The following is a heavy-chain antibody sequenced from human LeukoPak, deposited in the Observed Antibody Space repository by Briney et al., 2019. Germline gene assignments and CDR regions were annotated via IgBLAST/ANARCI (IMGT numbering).Heavy chain of an antibody. CDR1: GFTFSSYS. Sequence: GGSLRLSCAASGFTFSSYSMNWVRQAPGKGLEWVSSISSSSSYIYYADSVKGRFTISRDNAKNSLYLQMNSLRAEDTAVYYCAMTQLWLWTSFDYWGQGTLVTVSS. D-gene: IGHD5-18*01. V-gene: IGHV3-21*01. CDR3: AMTQLWLWTSFDY. J-gene: IGHJ4*02. CDR2: ISSSSSYI.